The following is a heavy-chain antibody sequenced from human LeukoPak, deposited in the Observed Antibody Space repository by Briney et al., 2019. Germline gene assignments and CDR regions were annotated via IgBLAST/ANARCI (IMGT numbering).Heavy chain of an antibody. CDR3: ATVAVIRGVTYFDY. V-gene: IGHV4-59*01. D-gene: IGHD3-10*01. CDR1: GGSISSYY. Sequence: SETLSLTCTVSGGSISSYYWSWIRQPPGKGLEWIAYLFYGGSTDYNPSLESRVTISVDTSKNQFSLKLRSVTAADTAVYYCATVAVIRGVTYFDYWGQGTLVTVSS. J-gene: IGHJ4*02. CDR2: LFYGGST.